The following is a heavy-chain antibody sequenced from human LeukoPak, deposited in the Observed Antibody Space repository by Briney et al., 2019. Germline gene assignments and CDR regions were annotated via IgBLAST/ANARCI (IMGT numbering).Heavy chain of an antibody. CDR1: GYTFTGYY. D-gene: IGHD3-9*01. J-gene: IGHJ6*03. V-gene: IGHV1-2*02. CDR3: ARGGNYDILTGYSYYYYYYMDV. Sequence: ASVKVSCKASGYTFTGYYIHWVRQAPGQGLEWMGWINPNSGGTNYAQKFQGRVTMTRDTSIRTVYMELSRLRSDDTAVYYCARGGNYDILTGYSYYYYYYMDVWGKGTTVTISS. CDR2: INPNSGGT.